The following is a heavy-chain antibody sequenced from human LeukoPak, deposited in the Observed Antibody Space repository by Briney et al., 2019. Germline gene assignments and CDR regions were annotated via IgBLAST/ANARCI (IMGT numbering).Heavy chain of an antibody. D-gene: IGHD1-14*01. CDR1: EFTFRNAW. Sequence: GGSLRLSCAASEFTFRNAWMSWVRQAPGKGLEWVGRIKSKTDGGTTDYAAPVKGRFSISRDDSKNTLYLQMNSLETEDTAVYHCTTDTGSFDSWGQGTLVTVSS. V-gene: IGHV3-15*01. J-gene: IGHJ4*02. CDR3: TTDTGSFDS. CDR2: IKSKTDGGTT.